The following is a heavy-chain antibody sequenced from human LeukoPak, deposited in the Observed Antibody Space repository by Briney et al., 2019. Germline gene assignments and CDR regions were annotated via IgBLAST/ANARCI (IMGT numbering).Heavy chain of an antibody. V-gene: IGHV1-3*01. CDR2: INAGNGNT. CDR1: GYTFTSYA. Sequence: GASVKVSCKASGYTFTSYAMHWVRQAPGQRLEWMGWINAGNGNTEYSQKFQGRVTITRDTSASTAYMELSSLRSEDTAVYYCARARVLRPSPLNYFDYWGQGTLVTVSS. J-gene: IGHJ4*02. CDR3: ARARVLRPSPLNYFDY. D-gene: IGHD3-10*01.